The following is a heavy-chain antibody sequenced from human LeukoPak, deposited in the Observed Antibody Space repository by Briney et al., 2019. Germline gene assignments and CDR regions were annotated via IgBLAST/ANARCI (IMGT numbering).Heavy chain of an antibody. CDR2: IHYSGST. CDR3: ARDPRSATLGL. V-gene: IGHV4-59*01. CDR1: GGSISSYY. J-gene: IGHJ4*02. D-gene: IGHD3/OR15-3a*01. Sequence: PSETLSLTRTVSGGSISSYYWSWIRQPPGKGLEWIGYIHYSGSTNYNPSLKSRVTISVDTSKNQFSLKLSSVTAADTAVYYCARDPRSATLGLWGQGTLVTVSS.